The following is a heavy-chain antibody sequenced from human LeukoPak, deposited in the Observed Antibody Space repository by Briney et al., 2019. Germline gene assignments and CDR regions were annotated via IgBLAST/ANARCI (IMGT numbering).Heavy chain of an antibody. CDR1: GGSITGYY. V-gene: IGHV4-34*01. D-gene: IGHD3-9*01. CDR3: ARGNILTGYCFDF. CDR2: IHYTGAT. Sequence: SETLSLTCAVYGGSITGYYWSWIRQTPGRGLEWVGEIHYTGATSYNPSLESRATISTDTSKNQFSLRLSSVTAADTAVYYCARGNILTGYCFDFWGQGALVTVSS. J-gene: IGHJ4*02.